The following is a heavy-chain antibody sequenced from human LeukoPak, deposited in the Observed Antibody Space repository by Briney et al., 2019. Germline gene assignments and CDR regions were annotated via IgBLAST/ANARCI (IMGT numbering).Heavy chain of an antibody. D-gene: IGHD3-10*01. Sequence: PSETLSLTCTVSGDSMNNYYWSWIRQPPGQGLEWIGNINYSGSTNSNPSLKSRATISVDMSRKHFFLDLSSVTAADTAVYYCARAVHYSGTSDQYTGGWYYFDFWGQGTLVTVSS. CDR2: INYSGST. CDR3: ARAVHYSGTSDQYTGGWYYFDF. V-gene: IGHV4-59*01. CDR1: GDSMNNYY. J-gene: IGHJ4*02.